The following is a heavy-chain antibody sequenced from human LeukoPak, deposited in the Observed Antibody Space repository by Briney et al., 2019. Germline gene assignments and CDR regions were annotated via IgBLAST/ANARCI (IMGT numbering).Heavy chain of an antibody. D-gene: IGHD6-19*01. CDR2: ISNTDETR. V-gene: IGHV3-48*03. Sequence: GGSLRLSCAISGFIFNTNGMNWVRQAPGKGLEWVSYISNTDETRTYADSVKGRFTISRDNAKNSLHLEMNSLRAEDTAVYYCAREIVSAVAGNFDHWGQGTLVTVSS. CDR3: AREIVSAVAGNFDH. J-gene: IGHJ4*02. CDR1: GFIFNTNG.